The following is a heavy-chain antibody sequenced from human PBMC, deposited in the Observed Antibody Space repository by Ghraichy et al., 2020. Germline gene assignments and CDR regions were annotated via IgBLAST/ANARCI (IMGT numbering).Heavy chain of an antibody. Sequence: GGSLRFSCAASGFTFSSYWMTWVRQAPGKGLEWVANIKQDGSEKHYVDSVKGRFTISRDNAKNSLYLQMNSLRADDKAVYYCTGDPDSGDDYWGQGTLVTISS. CDR3: TGDPDSGDDY. CDR2: IKQDGSEK. J-gene: IGHJ4*02. D-gene: IGHD3-10*01. CDR1: GFTFSSYW. V-gene: IGHV3-7*01.